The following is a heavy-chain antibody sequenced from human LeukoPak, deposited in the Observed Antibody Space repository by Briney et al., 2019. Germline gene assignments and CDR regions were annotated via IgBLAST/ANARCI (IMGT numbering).Heavy chain of an antibody. CDR1: GYTFTSYA. Sequence: GASVKVSCKASGYTFTSYAMHWVRQAPGQRLGWMGWINAGNGNTKYSQKFQGRVTITRDTSASTAYMELSSLRSEDTAVYYCAAPINWNDEGLDYWGQGTLVTVSS. V-gene: IGHV1-3*01. D-gene: IGHD1-1*01. CDR3: AAPINWNDEGLDY. J-gene: IGHJ4*02. CDR2: INAGNGNT.